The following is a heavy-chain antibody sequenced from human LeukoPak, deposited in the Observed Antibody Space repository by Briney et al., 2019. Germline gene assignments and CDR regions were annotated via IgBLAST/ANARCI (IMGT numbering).Heavy chain of an antibody. V-gene: IGHV4-59*08. Sequence: SETLSLTCTVSGGSLSSYYWSWIRQPPGKGPEWIGYIYYSGSTNYNPSLKSRVTISVDTSKNQFSLNLTSVTAADTAVYYCARVPFYYYDNSGFGFDLWGQGTMVTVSS. J-gene: IGHJ3*01. CDR1: GGSLSSYY. CDR3: ARVPFYYYDNSGFGFDL. CDR2: IYYSGST. D-gene: IGHD3-22*01.